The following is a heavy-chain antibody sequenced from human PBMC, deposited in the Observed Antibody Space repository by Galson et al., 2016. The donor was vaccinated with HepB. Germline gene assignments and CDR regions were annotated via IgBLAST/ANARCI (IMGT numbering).Heavy chain of an antibody. D-gene: IGHD7-27*01. Sequence: CAISGDSVSTNSAAWNWIRQSPSRGLEWLGRTYYRSKWWTYYALSVEGRITINPDTSKNQISLHLNSVTPEDTAVYYCARGEANWDGGGDNWLDPWGPGTLVTVSS. CDR3: ARGEANWDGGGDNWLDP. CDR1: GDSVSTNSAA. J-gene: IGHJ5*02. CDR2: TYYRSKWWT. V-gene: IGHV6-1*01.